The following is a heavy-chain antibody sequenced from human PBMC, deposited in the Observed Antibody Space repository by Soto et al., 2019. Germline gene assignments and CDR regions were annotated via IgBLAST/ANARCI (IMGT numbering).Heavy chain of an antibody. CDR1: GYTFTSYD. V-gene: IGHV1-8*01. CDR2: MNPNSGNT. CDR3: ARVSYDSSGYDY. J-gene: IGHJ4*02. D-gene: IGHD3-22*01. Sequence: ASVKVSGKASGYTFTSYDINWVRQATGQGLEWTGWMNPNSGNTGYAQKFQGRVTMTRNTSISTAYMELSSLRSEDTAVYYCARVSYDSSGYDYWGQGTLVTVSS.